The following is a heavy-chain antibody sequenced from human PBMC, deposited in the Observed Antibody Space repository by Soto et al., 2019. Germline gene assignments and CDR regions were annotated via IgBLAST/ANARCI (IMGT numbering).Heavy chain of an antibody. D-gene: IGHD1-1*01. CDR2: IYPSVSS. CDR3: AREKVGTTFFDN. Sequence: SETLSLTCNVSGFAISRGYYWSWVRQPPGKGLEWIGSIYPSVSSYHNPSLESRLTLSIDTSKNQFTLKLASVTAADTALYYCAREKVGTTFFDNWGQGTQVTVSS. J-gene: IGHJ4*02. V-gene: IGHV4-38-2*02. CDR1: GFAISRGYY.